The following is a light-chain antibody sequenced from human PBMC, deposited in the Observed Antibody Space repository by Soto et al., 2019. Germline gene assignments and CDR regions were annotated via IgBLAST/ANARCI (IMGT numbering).Light chain of an antibody. CDR1: SSDVGGYNY. CDR2: EVT. CDR3: CSYAGRYTYV. J-gene: IGLJ1*01. V-gene: IGLV2-11*01. Sequence: QSALTQPRSVSGSPGQSVTISCTGTSSDVGGYNYVSWYQQHPGKAPKFMIFEVTTRPSGVPDRFSGSKSGNTASLTISGLQAEDEADYYCCSYAGRYTYVFGAGTKLTVL.